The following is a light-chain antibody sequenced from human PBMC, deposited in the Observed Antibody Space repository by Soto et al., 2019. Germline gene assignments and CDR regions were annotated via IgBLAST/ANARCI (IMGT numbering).Light chain of an antibody. J-gene: IGKJ2*01. Sequence: DIQMTQSPPSLSASVGDRVTITCRSSQTIIRYLNWYQQKPGKGPKLLIYAASNLQSGVPSRFSCSGSGTDFTLTIISLQPEDFATYYCQQSYSTPYTFGQWTKLEI. CDR1: QTIIRY. CDR2: AAS. V-gene: IGKV1-39*01. CDR3: QQSYSTPYT.